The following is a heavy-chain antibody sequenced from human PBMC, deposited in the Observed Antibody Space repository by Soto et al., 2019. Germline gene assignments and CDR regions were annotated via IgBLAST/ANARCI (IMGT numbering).Heavy chain of an antibody. V-gene: IGHV3-21*01. Sequence: GGTLSLSCAASGFTFSSYSMNWVRQAPWKGLEWVSSISSSSSYIYDADSVKGRFTISRENAKKSLSLQMNSPRAEDTAVYYCARAPWGGDSYGMDVWGQGTTVTVSS. CDR3: ARAPWGGDSYGMDV. J-gene: IGHJ6*02. D-gene: IGHD2-21*02. CDR1: GFTFSSYS. CDR2: ISSSSSYI.